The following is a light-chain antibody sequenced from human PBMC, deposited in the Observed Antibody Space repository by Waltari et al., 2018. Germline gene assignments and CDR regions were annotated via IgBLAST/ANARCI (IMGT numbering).Light chain of an antibody. CDR1: QCVLYSSNNKNY. CDR3: QQYYSTPIT. CDR2: WAS. Sequence: DIVMTQSPDSLAVSLGERATINCKSSQCVLYSSNNKNYLAWYQQKPRQPPKLLIYWASSRESGVPDRFSGSGSGTDFTLTISSLQAEDVAVYYCQQYYSTPITFGQGTRLEIK. V-gene: IGKV4-1*01. J-gene: IGKJ5*01.